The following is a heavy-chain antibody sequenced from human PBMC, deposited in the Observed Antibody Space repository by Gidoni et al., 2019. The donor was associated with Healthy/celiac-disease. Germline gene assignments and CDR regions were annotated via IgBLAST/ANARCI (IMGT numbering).Heavy chain of an antibody. D-gene: IGHD5-18*01. CDR3: LEVPKTGYPQRGY. V-gene: IGHV3-23*01. CDR1: GFTFSSYA. Sequence: EVQLLESGGGLVQPGGSLRLSCSASGFTFSSYAMSWVRKAPGKGREWGSAISGSGGSTYYADSVKGRFTISRDNSKNTLYLQMNSLRAEDTAVYYCLEVPKTGYPQRGYWGQGTLVTVSS. CDR2: ISGSGGST. J-gene: IGHJ4*02.